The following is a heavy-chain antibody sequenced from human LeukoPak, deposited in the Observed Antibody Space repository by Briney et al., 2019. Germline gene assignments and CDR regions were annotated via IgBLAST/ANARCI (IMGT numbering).Heavy chain of an antibody. J-gene: IGHJ6*02. CDR3: ARGGYSFSYYGMDV. D-gene: IGHD5-18*01. CDR2: ISAYNGNT. V-gene: IGHV1-18*01. Sequence: ASVKVSCKASGGTFSSYAISWVRQAPGQGLEWMGWISAYNGNTNYAQKLQGRVTMTTDTSTSTAYMELRSLRSDDTAVYYCARGGYSFSYYGMDVWGQGTTVTVSS. CDR1: GGTFSSYA.